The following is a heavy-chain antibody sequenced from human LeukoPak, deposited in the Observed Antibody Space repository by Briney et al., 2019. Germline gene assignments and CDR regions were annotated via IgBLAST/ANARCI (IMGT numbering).Heavy chain of an antibody. CDR3: ARDRGYGSGYYFDN. J-gene: IGHJ4*02. CDR1: GCTFSDYY. D-gene: IGHD3-3*01. V-gene: IGHV3-11*04. Sequence: GGSLRLSCAASGCTFSDYYMSWIRQVPGKGLEWLSYIDGGGTITYYAAFEEGRFTISRDNAKNSVYLQMDSLRAEDTAVYYCARDRGYGSGYYFDNWGQGTLVTVSS. CDR2: IDGGGTIT.